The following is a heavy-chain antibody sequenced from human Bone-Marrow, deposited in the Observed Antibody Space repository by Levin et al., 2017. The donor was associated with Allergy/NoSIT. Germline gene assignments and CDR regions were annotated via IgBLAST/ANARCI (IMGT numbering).Heavy chain of an antibody. CDR2: KDIIGTT. J-gene: IGHJ2*01. CDR3: ATSPATRNWYFDL. V-gene: IGHV3-53*01. CDR1: GFSVSSNS. Sequence: GGSLRLSCAAFGFSVSSNSMTWVRHTPGKGLEWVSTKDIIGTTYYADSVRGRFTIARDTSTNKVILQMNNLRPEDTAVYYCATSPATRNWYFDLWGRGTLVTVSS. D-gene: IGHD1-1*01.